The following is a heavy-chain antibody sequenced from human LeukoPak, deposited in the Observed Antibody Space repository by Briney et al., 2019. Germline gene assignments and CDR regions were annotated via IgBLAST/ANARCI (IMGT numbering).Heavy chain of an antibody. Sequence: PSETLSLTCTVSGGSISNYYWSWIRQPPGKGLEWIGYIYYSGSTTYNPSLKSRVTISVDMSKNQFSLKLSSVNAADTAMYYCATHYYYDGSGYFDHWGQGTLVTVSS. CDR3: ATHYYYDGSGYFDH. CDR2: IYYSGST. D-gene: IGHD3-22*01. CDR1: GGSISNYY. V-gene: IGHV4-59*01. J-gene: IGHJ4*02.